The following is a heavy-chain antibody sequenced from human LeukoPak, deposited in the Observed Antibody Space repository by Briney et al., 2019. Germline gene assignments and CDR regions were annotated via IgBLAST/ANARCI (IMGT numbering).Heavy chain of an antibody. V-gene: IGHV3-23*01. CDR2: ISPRGDIT. CDR3: ARAKPKNMVRGLIMRRESRYYFDY. CDR1: GFTFGDYA. J-gene: IGHJ4*02. Sequence: PGGSLRLSCTASGFTFGDYAMSWFRQAPGKGLEWVSGISPRGDITYYTDSVKGRFTISRDNSKSTLYIQMNSLRAEDTAVYYCARAKPKNMVRGLIMRRESRYYFDYWGQGTLVTVSS. D-gene: IGHD3-10*01.